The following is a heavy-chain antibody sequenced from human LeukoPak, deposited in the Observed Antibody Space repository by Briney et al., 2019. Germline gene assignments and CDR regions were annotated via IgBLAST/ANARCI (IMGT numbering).Heavy chain of an antibody. CDR2: INWNSGNI. D-gene: IGHD7-27*01. CDR1: GFTFDDYA. V-gene: IGHV3-9*01. J-gene: IGHJ2*01. Sequence: PGRSLRLSCAASGFTFDDYAMHWVRQAPGKGLEWVSGINWNSGNIGYADSVKGRFTISRDSSKNTLYLQMNSLRVEDTAVYYCARAAGDRIGYFDLWGCGTLVTVSS. CDR3: ARAAGDRIGYFDL.